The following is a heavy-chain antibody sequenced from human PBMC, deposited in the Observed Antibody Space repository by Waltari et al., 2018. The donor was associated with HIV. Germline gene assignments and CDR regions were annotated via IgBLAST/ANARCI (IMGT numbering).Heavy chain of an antibody. D-gene: IGHD6-19*01. Sequence: EVQLVESGGGLVQPGRSLRLSCAASGFTFDDYAMHWVRQAPGKGLEWVSGISWNSGSIGYADSVKGRFTISRDNAKNSLYLQMNSLRAEDTALYYCAKDIVAPTYSSGFDYWGQGTLVTVSS. V-gene: IGHV3-9*01. CDR1: GFTFDDYA. CDR2: ISWNSGSI. J-gene: IGHJ4*02. CDR3: AKDIVAPTYSSGFDY.